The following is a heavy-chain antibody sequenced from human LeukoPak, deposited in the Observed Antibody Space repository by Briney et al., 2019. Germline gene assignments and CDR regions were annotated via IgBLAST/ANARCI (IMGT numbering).Heavy chain of an antibody. CDR1: GGSISSGGYY. Sequence: PSETLSLTCAVSGGSISSGGYYWSWIRQPPGKGLEWIGCIYYSGSTYYNPSLKSRVTISVDTSKNQFSLKLSSVTAADTAVYYCARGNDFWSGRINWFDPWGQGTLVTVSS. J-gene: IGHJ5*02. CDR3: ARGNDFWSGRINWFDP. D-gene: IGHD3-3*01. V-gene: IGHV4-30-4*08. CDR2: IYYSGST.